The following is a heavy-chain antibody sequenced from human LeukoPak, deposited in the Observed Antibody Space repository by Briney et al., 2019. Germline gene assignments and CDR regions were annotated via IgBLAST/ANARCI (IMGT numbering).Heavy chain of an antibody. CDR3: ARVGGVDTAMVYYFDY. V-gene: IGHV4-38-2*02. J-gene: IGHJ4*02. Sequence: SETLSLTCTVSGYSISSGYYWGWIRRPPGKGLEWIGSIYHSGSTYYNPSLKSRVTISVDTSKNQFSLKLSSVTAADTAVYYCARVGGVDTAMVYYFDYWGQGTLVTVSS. CDR2: IYHSGST. D-gene: IGHD5-18*01. CDR1: GYSISSGYY.